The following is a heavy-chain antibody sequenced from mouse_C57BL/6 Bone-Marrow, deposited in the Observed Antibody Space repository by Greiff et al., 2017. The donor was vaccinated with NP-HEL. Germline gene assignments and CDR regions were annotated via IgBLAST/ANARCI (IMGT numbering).Heavy chain of an antibody. CDR1: GYTFTSYW. Sequence: VQRVESGAELVKPGASVKMSCKASGYTFTSYWITWVKQRPGQGLEWIGDIYPGSGSTNYNEKFKSKATLTVDTSSSTAYMQLSSLTSEDSAVYYCARRVGIYYDYDWYFDVWGTGTTVTVSS. CDR2: IYPGSGST. J-gene: IGHJ1*03. D-gene: IGHD2-4*01. CDR3: ARRVGIYYDYDWYFDV. V-gene: IGHV1-55*01.